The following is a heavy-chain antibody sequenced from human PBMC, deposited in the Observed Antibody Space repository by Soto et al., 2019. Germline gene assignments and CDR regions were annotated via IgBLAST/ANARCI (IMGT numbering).Heavy chain of an antibody. D-gene: IGHD3-22*01. V-gene: IGHV3-11*01. CDR2: ISSSGNII. CDR1: GFTFSDYY. CDR3: ARDLGYYASDGYFDY. Sequence: QVQLVESGGNLVKPGGSLTLSCTGSGFTFSDYYMSWIRQAPGKGLEWVSDISSSGNIIYYADSVKGRFTISRDNAKNSLYLQMNSLRAEETAVYYCARDLGYYASDGYFDYWGQGALVTVSS. J-gene: IGHJ4*02.